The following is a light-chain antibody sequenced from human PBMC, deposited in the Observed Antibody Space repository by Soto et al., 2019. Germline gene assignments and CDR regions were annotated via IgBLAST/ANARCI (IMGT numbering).Light chain of an antibody. CDR2: EVS. V-gene: IGLV2-14*01. CDR3: SSYTSSTTLRV. CDR1: SSDVGGYNY. J-gene: IGLJ1*01. Sequence: QSVLTQPASVSGSPGQSITISCTGTSSDVGGYNYVSWYQQHPGKAPKLMIYEVSNRPSGVSNRFSGSKSGNTASLTISGLQSEDEAYYYCSSYTSSTTLRVFGTGTKVTVL.